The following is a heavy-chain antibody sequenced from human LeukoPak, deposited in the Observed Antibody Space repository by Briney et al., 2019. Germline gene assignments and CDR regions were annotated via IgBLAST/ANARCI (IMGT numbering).Heavy chain of an antibody. V-gene: IGHV3-9*01. J-gene: IGHJ4*02. CDR3: AKVNNIMVRGVFYFDY. CDR2: ISWNSGSI. D-gene: IGHD3-10*01. Sequence: PGGSLRLSCAASGFTFDDYAMHWVRHAPGKGLEWVSGISWNSGSIGYADSVKGRFTISRDNAKNSLYLQMNSLRAEDTALYYCAKVNNIMVRGVFYFDYWGQGTLVTVSS. CDR1: GFTFDDYA.